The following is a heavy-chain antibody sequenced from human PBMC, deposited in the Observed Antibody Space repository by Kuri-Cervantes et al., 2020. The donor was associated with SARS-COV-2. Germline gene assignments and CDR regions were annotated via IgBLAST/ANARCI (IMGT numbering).Heavy chain of an antibody. CDR2: ISYDGSNN. CDR3: AKGGYSYGYAGHFDY. V-gene: IGHV3-30*04. J-gene: IGHJ4*02. D-gene: IGHD5-18*01. CDR1: GFTFSSYA. Sequence: GESLKISCAASGFTFSSYAMHWVRQAPGKGLEWVAVISYDGSNNYYADSVKGRFTISRDNSKNTLYLQMNSLRAEDTAVYYCAKGGYSYGYAGHFDYWGQGTLVTVSS.